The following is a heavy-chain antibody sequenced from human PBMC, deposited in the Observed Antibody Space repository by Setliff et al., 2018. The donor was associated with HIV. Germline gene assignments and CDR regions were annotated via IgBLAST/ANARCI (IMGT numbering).Heavy chain of an antibody. CDR2: ISSNTGNP. J-gene: IGHJ3*02. CDR1: GYSFTTYS. V-gene: IGHV7-4-1*02. Sequence: ASVKVSCKASGYSFTTYSLNWVRQVPGQGVEWMGWISSNTGNPTYAQDFTGRFVFSLDTSVNTAYLQITTLKAEDPAVYYCARANIYSDAFDIWGQGTMVTVSS. D-gene: IGHD2-21*01. CDR3: ARANIYSDAFDI.